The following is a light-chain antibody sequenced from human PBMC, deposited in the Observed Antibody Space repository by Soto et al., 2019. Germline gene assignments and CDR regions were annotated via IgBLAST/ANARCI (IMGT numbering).Light chain of an antibody. CDR3: AAWDDSMNGVV. Sequence: QSVLTQPPSESGTPGQTVTISCSGSSSNIGDNTVNWYQQLPGTAPKLLIYSNNQRPSGVPDRFSGSKSGTSASLAISGLQSEDEADYYCAAWDDSMNGVVFGGGTKLTVL. CDR2: SNN. V-gene: IGLV1-44*01. J-gene: IGLJ2*01. CDR1: SSNIGDNT.